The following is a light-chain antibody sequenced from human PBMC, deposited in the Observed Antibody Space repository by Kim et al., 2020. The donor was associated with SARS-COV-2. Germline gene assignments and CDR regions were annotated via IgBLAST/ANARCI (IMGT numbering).Light chain of an antibody. V-gene: IGLV2-8*01. J-gene: IGLJ3*02. Sequence: QSALTQPPSASGSPGQSVTISCTGTSSDVGGYDYVSWYQQHPGKAPKLMIYDVRKRPSGVPDRFSGSKSGNTASLTVSGLQAEDEADYYCSSFVGSNNWVFGGGTKLTVL. CDR1: SSDVGGYDY. CDR3: SSFVGSNNWV. CDR2: DVR.